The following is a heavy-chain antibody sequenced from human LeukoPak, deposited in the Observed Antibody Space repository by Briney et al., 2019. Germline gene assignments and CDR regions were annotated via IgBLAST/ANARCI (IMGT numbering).Heavy chain of an antibody. CDR1: GFTFTNYW. CDR2: IKQDRSEK. Sequence: GGSLRLSCAASGFTFTNYWMSWVRQAPGKGLELVANIKQDRSEKYYVDSVKGRFTISRDNAKNSLYLQMNSLRAEDMALYYCAASYDYVWGSYYYWGQGALVTVSS. J-gene: IGHJ4*02. V-gene: IGHV3-7*03. D-gene: IGHD3-16*01. CDR3: AASYDYVWGSYYY.